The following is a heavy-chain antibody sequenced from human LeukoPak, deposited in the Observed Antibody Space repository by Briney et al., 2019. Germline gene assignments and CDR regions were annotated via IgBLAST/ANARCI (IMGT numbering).Heavy chain of an antibody. CDR2: MNPNSGNT. D-gene: IGHD2-2*02. CDR3: AGDCSRTSCYTRFDY. J-gene: IGHJ4*02. V-gene: IGHV1-8*01. CDR1: GYTFTSYD. Sequence: GASVKVSCKASGYTFTSYDINWVRQATGQGLEWMGWMNPNSGNTGYAQKFQGRVTITRDTSISTAYMELSGLRSEDTAVYFCAGDCSRTSCYTRFDYWGQGTLVTVSS.